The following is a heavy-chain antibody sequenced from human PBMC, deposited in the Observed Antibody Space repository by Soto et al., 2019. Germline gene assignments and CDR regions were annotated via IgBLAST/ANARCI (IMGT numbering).Heavy chain of an antibody. CDR2: INHLETT. Sequence: SESLSLNCTVSGASITFGGYSWSWIRQTPGKGLEWIGYINHLETTFYNPSFESRLTLSIDRAKNQFSLKLHSMSAADRAVYFCARGGGSDSFDYWGQVILVTVSS. D-gene: IGHD2-15*01. CDR3: ARGGGSDSFDY. J-gene: IGHJ4*02. V-gene: IGHV4-30-2*01. CDR1: GASITFGGYS.